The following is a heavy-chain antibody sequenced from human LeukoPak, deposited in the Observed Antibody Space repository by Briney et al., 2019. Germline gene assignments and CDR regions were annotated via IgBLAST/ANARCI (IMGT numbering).Heavy chain of an antibody. CDR2: ISYDGSNK. Sequence: GRSLRLSCAASGFTFSSYGMHWVRQAPGKGLEWVAVISYDGSNKYYADSVKGRFTISRDNSKNTLYLQMNSLRAEDTAVYYCAKDYGMDVWGQGTLVTVSS. CDR1: GFTFSSYG. V-gene: IGHV3-30*18. J-gene: IGHJ6*02. CDR3: AKDYGMDV.